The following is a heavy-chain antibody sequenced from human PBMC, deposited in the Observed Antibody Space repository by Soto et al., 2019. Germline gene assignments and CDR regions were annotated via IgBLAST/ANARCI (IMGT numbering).Heavy chain of an antibody. D-gene: IGHD3-10*01. Sequence: GASVKVSCKASGYAFTSYGISWVRQAPGQGLEWMGCISTFNDNTNYAQKLQGRVTMTTDTSTSTGYMELRSLRSDDTAVYYCARDRLWFGESHPFDYWGQGTLVTVSS. V-gene: IGHV1-18*01. CDR3: ARDRLWFGESHPFDY. CDR1: GYAFTSYG. CDR2: ISTFNDNT. J-gene: IGHJ4*02.